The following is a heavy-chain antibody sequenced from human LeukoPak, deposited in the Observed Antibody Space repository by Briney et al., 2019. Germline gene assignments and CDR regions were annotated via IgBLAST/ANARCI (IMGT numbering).Heavy chain of an antibody. V-gene: IGHV1-2*02. J-gene: IGHJ6*03. CDR2: INSKNGGT. CDR1: GYTFTVYY. Sequence: ASVTVSFKASGYTFTVYYLHWVRQAPGQGLEWMGWINSKNGGTSYARKFQGRVTMTRDRSINTAYMELSSLKSDDTAIYCCARGGIGRIAMVVDYYMDVWGKGTTVTISS. CDR3: ARGGIGRIAMVVDYYMDV. D-gene: IGHD3-22*01.